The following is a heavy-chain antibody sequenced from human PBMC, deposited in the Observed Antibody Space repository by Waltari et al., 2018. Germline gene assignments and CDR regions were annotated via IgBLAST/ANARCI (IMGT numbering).Heavy chain of an antibody. CDR1: GGSISSSSYY. J-gene: IGHJ3*02. D-gene: IGHD3-22*01. V-gene: IGHV4-39*07. CDR2: IYYSGST. CDR3: ARDGGYYDSSGYSPRNAFDI. Sequence: QLQLQESGPGLVKPSETLSLTCTVSGGSISSSSYYWGWIRQPPGKGLGWIGSIYYSGSTYYNPSLKSRVTISVDTSKNQFSLKLSSVTAADTAVYYCARDGGYYDSSGYSPRNAFDIWGQGTMVTVSS.